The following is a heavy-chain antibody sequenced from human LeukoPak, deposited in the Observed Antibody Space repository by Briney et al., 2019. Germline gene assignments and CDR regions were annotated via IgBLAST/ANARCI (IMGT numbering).Heavy chain of an antibody. CDR1: GFTFSSYS. CDR2: ISSSSSYI. Sequence: NPGGSLRLSCAASGFTFSSYSMNWVRQAPGKGLEWVSSISSSSSYIYYADSVKGRFTISRDNAKNSLYLQMNSLRDEDTAVYYCASKGYGDYPFDYWGQGTLVTVSS. CDR3: ASKGYGDYPFDY. D-gene: IGHD4-17*01. J-gene: IGHJ4*02. V-gene: IGHV3-21*01.